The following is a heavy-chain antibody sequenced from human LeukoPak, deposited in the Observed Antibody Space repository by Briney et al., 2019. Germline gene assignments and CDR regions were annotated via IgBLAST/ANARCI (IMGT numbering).Heavy chain of an antibody. V-gene: IGHV3-7*05. CDR3: ATEVWFRADS. Sequence: PGGSLRLSCAASGFTFSVYWMTWVRQAPERGLEWVATIDQYGGQKNYVESVKGRFTISRDNAENSLFLQMNSLRADDTAVYYCATEVWFRADSWGQGTLVTVSS. CDR1: GFTFSVYW. D-gene: IGHD3-10*01. CDR2: IDQYGGQK. J-gene: IGHJ4*02.